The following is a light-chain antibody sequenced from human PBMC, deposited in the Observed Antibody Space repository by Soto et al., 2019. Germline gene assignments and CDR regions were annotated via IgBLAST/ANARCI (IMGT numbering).Light chain of an antibody. CDR2: GAS. CDR3: QQYGSSPRT. J-gene: IGKJ1*01. V-gene: IGKV3-20*01. CDR1: QSVSSSY. Sequence: EIGLTMSPGNLSLSPGERATLSCRASQSVSSSYLAWYQQKPGQAPRLLIYGASSRATGIPDRFSGSGSGTDFTLTISRLEPEDFAVYYCQQYGSSPRTFGQGAKVDIK.